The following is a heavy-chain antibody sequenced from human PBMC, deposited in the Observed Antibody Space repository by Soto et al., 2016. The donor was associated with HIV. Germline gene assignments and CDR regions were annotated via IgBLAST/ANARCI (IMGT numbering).Heavy chain of an antibody. CDR1: GFTFGDYA. CDR3: TTSTARIAAGXS. J-gene: IGHJ4*02. Sequence: EVQLVESGGGLVQPGRSLRLSCTASGFTFGDYAMSWVRQAPGKGLEWVGFIRSKAYGGTTEYAASVKGRFTISRDDSKSIAYLQMNGLKTEDTAVYYCTTSTARIAAGXSWGQGNPGSTVSS. D-gene: IGHD6-13*01. CDR2: IRSKAYGGTT. V-gene: IGHV3-49*04.